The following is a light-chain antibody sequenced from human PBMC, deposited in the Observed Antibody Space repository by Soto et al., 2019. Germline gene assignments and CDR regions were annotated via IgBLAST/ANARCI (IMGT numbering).Light chain of an antibody. CDR3: CSYAGSYSYV. V-gene: IGLV2-11*01. CDR2: DVS. J-gene: IGLJ1*01. Sequence: QSALTQPHSVSGSPGQSVTIHCTGTSSDVGGYNYVSWYQQHPGQAPKLMIYDVSKRPSGVPDRFSGSKSGNTASLTISGLQAEDEADYYCCSYAGSYSYVFGTGTKVTV. CDR1: SSDVGGYNY.